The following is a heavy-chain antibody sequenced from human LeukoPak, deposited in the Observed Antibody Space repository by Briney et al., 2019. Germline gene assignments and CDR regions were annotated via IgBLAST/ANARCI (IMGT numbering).Heavy chain of an antibody. CDR1: GGSFSGYY. CDR3: RRGLGGGCTSFRILYYYYYMDG. CDR2: NKHSGST. V-gene: IGHV4-34*01. Sequence: SETLSLTCAVYGGSFSGYYWSWIRQPPGKGLEWIGENKHSGSTNYNPSLKSRVTISVDTPKNQFSLNMSSVTAGDADVYCWRRGLGGGCTSFRILYYYYYMDGLVKGTTVTVSS. J-gene: IGHJ6*03. D-gene: IGHD2-2*01.